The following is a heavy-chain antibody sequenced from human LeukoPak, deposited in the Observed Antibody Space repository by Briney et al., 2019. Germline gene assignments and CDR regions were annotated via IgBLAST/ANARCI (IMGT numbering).Heavy chain of an antibody. CDR1: GFTSSSYW. CDR2: IKQDGSEK. D-gene: IGHD2-21*02. Sequence: GGSLRLSCAASGFTSSSYWMSWVRPAPGKGLEWVANIKQDGSEKYYVDSVKGRFTISRDNAKNSLYLQMNSLRAEDTAVYYCARRLLSVVTAIAGGGFDYWGQGTLVTVSS. J-gene: IGHJ4*02. CDR3: ARRLLSVVTAIAGGGFDY. V-gene: IGHV3-7*01.